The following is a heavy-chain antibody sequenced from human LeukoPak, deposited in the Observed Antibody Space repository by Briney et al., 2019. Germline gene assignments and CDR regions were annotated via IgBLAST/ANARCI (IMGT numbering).Heavy chain of an antibody. CDR3: ARGIGRFDY. D-gene: IGHD2-15*01. Sequence: GGSLRLSCAASGFTFSSYAMTWVRQAPGKGLEWVSGINWNGGSTGYADSVKGRFTVSRDNAKNSLYLQMNSLRAEDTALYYCARGIGRFDYWGQGTLVTVSS. J-gene: IGHJ4*02. CDR2: INWNGGST. V-gene: IGHV3-20*04. CDR1: GFTFSSYA.